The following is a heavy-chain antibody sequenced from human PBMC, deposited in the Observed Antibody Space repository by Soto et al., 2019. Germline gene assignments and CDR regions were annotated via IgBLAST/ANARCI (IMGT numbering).Heavy chain of an antibody. CDR3: AHRTYYYGMAV. V-gene: IGHV1-3*01. CDR1: GYTFTSYA. J-gene: IGHJ6*02. Sequence: GASVKVSCKASGYTFTSYAMHWVPQAPGQRLEWMGWINAGNGNTKYSQKFQGRVTITRDTSASTAYMELSSLRSEDTATYYCAHRTYYYGMAVWGQGTTVTVSS. CDR2: INAGNGNT.